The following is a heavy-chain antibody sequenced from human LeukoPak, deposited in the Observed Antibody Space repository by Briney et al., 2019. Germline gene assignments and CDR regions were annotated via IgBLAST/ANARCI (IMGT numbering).Heavy chain of an antibody. V-gene: IGHV3-66*01. D-gene: IGHD6-19*01. CDR2: IYSGGST. CDR1: GFTVSSNY. J-gene: IGHJ4*02. Sequence: GGSLRLSCAASGFTVSSNYMSWVRQAPGKGLEWVSVIYSGGSTYYADSVKGRFTISRDNSKNTLYLQMNSLRAEDTAVYYCAKGGYSSGWRNYFDYWGQGTLVTVSS. CDR3: AKGGYSSGWRNYFDY.